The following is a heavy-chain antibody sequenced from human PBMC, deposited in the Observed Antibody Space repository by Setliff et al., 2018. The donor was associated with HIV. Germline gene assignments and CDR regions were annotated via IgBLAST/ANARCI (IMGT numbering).Heavy chain of an antibody. CDR1: GGSVSSPGYY. CDR3: ATCRHRPSNWFDP. CDR2: VYNSGIT. J-gene: IGHJ5*02. Sequence: SLTCTVSGGSVSSPGYYWGWIRQPPGKGLEWIGSVYNSGITFKNPSLKSRVTISVDRSGNQFSLRLTSVTAADTAVYYCATCRHRPSNWFDPWGQGTVVTVS. V-gene: IGHV4-39*07.